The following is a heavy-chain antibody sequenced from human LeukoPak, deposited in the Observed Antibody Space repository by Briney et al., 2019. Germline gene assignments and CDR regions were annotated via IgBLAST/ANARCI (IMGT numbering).Heavy chain of an antibody. Sequence: PGGSLRLSCAASGFTFSGSAMHWVRQASGKGLEWVGRIRSKANSYAAAYAASVKGRFTISRDDSKNTAYLQMNSLKTEDTAVYYCTRRYGDYAWYDYWGQGTLVTVSS. CDR2: IRSKANSYAA. CDR1: GFTFSGSA. V-gene: IGHV3-73*01. D-gene: IGHD4-17*01. CDR3: TRRYGDYAWYDY. J-gene: IGHJ4*02.